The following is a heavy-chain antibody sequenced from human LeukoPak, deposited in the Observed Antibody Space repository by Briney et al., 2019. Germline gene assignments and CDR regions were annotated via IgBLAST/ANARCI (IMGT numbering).Heavy chain of an antibody. CDR3: AKGGWLEY. CDR2: ISVIGGST. Sequence: TGVSLRLSCAASGFTFSTNDMSWVRQPPGKGLEWVSAISVIGGSTYYADSVKGRFTSSRDNSKNTLYLQMNSLRAEDTAVYYCAKGGWLEYWGQGALVTVSS. CDR1: GFTFSTND. V-gene: IGHV3-23*01. D-gene: IGHD6-19*01. J-gene: IGHJ4*02.